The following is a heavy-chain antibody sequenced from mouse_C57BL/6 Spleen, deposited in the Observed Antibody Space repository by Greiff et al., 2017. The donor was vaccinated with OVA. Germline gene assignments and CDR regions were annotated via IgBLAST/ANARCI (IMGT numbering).Heavy chain of an antibody. V-gene: IGHV5-6*01. CDR1: GFTFSSYG. D-gene: IGHD1-1*01. CDR3: ARHASITTVVAPFAY. J-gene: IGHJ3*01. Sequence: EVKLVESGGDLVKPGGSLKLSCAASGFTFSSYGMSWVRQTPDKRLEWVATISSGGSYTYYPDSVKGRFTISRDNAKNTLYLQMSSLKSEDTAMYYCARHASITTVVAPFAYWGQGTLVTVSA. CDR2: ISSGGSYT.